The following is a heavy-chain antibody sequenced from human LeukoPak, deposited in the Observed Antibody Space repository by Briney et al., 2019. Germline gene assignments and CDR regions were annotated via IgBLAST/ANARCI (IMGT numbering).Heavy chain of an antibody. V-gene: IGHV3-30*02. CDR1: GISFRASG. CDR3: AREGGTVVVGRFDY. Sequence: PGGSLRLSCAASGISFRASGMHWVRQAPGMGLEWVTFIQTDGSDKRYAASVAGRFTISRDDSKNTVYLHMNSLRPDDSALYYCAREGGTVVVGRFDYWGQGTLVTVSS. CDR2: IQTDGSDK. D-gene: IGHD2-2*01. J-gene: IGHJ4*02.